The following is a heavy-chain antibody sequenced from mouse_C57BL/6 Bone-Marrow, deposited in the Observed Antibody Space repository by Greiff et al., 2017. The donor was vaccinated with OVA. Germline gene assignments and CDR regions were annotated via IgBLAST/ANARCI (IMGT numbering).Heavy chain of an antibody. V-gene: IGHV1-81*01. CDR1: GYTFTSYG. CDR3: ARRGGLRPDY. D-gene: IGHD2-4*01. Sequence: VKLVESGAELARPGASVKLSCKASGYTFTSYGISWVKQRTGQGLEWIGEIYPRSGNTYYNEKFKGKATLTADKSSSTAYMELRSLTSEDSAVYFCARRGGLRPDYWGQGTTLTVSS. J-gene: IGHJ2*01. CDR2: IYPRSGNT.